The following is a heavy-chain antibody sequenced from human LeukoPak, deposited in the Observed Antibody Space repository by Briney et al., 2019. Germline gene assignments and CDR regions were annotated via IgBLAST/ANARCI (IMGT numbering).Heavy chain of an antibody. J-gene: IGHJ4*02. CDR2: ISGSGGST. V-gene: IGHV3-23*01. CDR1: GFTFSSYA. Sequence: GGSLRLSCAASGFTFSSYAMSWVRQAPGKGLEWVSAISGSGGSTYYADSVKGRFTISRDNSKNTLYLQMNSLRAEDTAVYYCAKGAAGYRAPRVVLRGYYFDYWGQGTLVTVSS. D-gene: IGHD3-3*01. CDR3: AKGAAGYRAPRVVLRGYYFDY.